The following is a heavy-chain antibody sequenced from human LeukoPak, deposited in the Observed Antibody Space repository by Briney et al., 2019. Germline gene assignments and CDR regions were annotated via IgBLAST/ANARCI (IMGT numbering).Heavy chain of an antibody. Sequence: GESLKISCKDSGQRFTTYWIGWVRQMPGKGLEWMGIIFPRDSDTRYSPSFQGQVTISADKSINTAYLQWRSLEASGTAMYYCARPTAAGRPDAFDIWGQGTMVTVSS. J-gene: IGHJ3*02. CDR2: IFPRDSDT. V-gene: IGHV5-51*01. CDR3: ARPTAAGRPDAFDI. D-gene: IGHD6-13*01. CDR1: GQRFTTYW.